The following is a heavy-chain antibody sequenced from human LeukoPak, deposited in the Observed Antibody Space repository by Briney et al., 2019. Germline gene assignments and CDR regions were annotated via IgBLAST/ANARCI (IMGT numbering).Heavy chain of an antibody. D-gene: IGHD3-3*01. Sequence: SETLPLTCTVSGGSISSSSYYWGWIRQPPGKGLEWIGSIYYSGSTYYNPSLKSRVTISVDTSKNQFSLKLSSVTAADTAVYYCARIFWSGYYTGLRAFDIWGQGTMVTVSS. CDR3: ARIFWSGYYTGLRAFDI. J-gene: IGHJ3*02. CDR2: IYYSGST. CDR1: GGSISSSSYY. V-gene: IGHV4-39*07.